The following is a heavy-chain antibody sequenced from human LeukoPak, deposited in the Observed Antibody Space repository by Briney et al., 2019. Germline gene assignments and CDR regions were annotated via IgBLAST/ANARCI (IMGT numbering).Heavy chain of an antibody. Sequence: GGSLRLSCKSSGFTFGDYAMHWVRQAPGKGLEWVGFISSKAHGGTTEYAASVKGRFTISRDDSKSIAYLQMSSLKTEDTAVYYCTRDFSDWGQGTLVTVSS. CDR1: GFTFGDYA. CDR2: ISSKAHGGTT. CDR3: TRDFSD. J-gene: IGHJ4*02. V-gene: IGHV3-49*04.